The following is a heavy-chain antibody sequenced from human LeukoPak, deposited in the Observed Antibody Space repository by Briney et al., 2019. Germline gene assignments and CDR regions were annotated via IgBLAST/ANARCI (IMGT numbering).Heavy chain of an antibody. CDR1: GGSISSGDYY. Sequence: PSETLSLTCTVSGGSISSGDYYWSWIRQPPGRGLEWIGYIYYSGSTYYNPSLKSRVNISVDTSKNQFSMKLSSETAADTAVYYCARDLSNRGRDYYYYMDVWGKGTTVTVSS. CDR3: ARDLSNRGRDYYYYMDV. D-gene: IGHD7-27*01. J-gene: IGHJ6*03. V-gene: IGHV4-30-4*08. CDR2: IYYSGST.